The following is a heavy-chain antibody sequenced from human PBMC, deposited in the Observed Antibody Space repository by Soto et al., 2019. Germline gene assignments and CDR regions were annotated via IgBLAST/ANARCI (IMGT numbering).Heavy chain of an antibody. J-gene: IGHJ5*01. Sequence: SVKVSCKASVGTFSSYTISWVRQAPGQGLEWMGGIIPIFGTANYAQKFQGRVTITADESTSTAYMELSSLRSEDTAVYYCARGRCYYDSSGYFDYWGQGTPVTVSS. CDR2: IIPIFGTA. CDR1: VGTFSSYT. D-gene: IGHD3-22*01. V-gene: IGHV1-69*13. CDR3: ARGRCYYDSSGYFDY.